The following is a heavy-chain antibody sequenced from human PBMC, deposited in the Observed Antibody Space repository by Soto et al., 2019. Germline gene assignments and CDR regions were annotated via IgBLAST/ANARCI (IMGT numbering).Heavy chain of an antibody. J-gene: IGHJ4*02. V-gene: IGHV3-30*18. CDR2: ISYDGSNK. CDR1: GFTFSSYG. D-gene: IGHD1-26*01. CDR3: AKDQSEWELLYYFDY. Sequence: GGSLRLSXAASGFTFSSYGMHWVRQAPGKGLEWVAVISYDGSNKYYADSVKGRFTISRDNSKNTLYLQMNSLRAEDTAVYYCAKDQSEWELLYYFDYWGQGTLVTVSS.